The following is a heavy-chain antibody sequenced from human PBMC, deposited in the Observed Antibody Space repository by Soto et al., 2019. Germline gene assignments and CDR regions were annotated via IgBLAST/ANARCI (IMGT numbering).Heavy chain of an antibody. Sequence: SVDACSQERGYASNSSYWHSASQVHLQGLEWIGWINPKSGGTDLAQKFQGRATMTRDTAITTGYMELSRLKSDDTAVYYCARAYSGSGSPKFWGQGTLVTGSS. CDR1: GYASNSSY. CDR3: ARAYSGSGSPKF. CDR2: INPKSGGT. D-gene: IGHD3-10*01. V-gene: IGHV1-2*02. J-gene: IGHJ4*02.